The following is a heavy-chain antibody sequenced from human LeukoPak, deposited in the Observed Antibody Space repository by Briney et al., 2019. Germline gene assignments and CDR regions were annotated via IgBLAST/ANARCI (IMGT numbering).Heavy chain of an antibody. Sequence: ASVKVSCKGSGGTFSSHAVSWVRQAPGQGLEWMGGIIPLFGKPNYAQKFQDRITIIADESTSTVYLELSNLRYEDMAVYFCANGILLGPLDYWGQGTLATVSS. D-gene: IGHD2-8*01. CDR2: IIPLFGKP. J-gene: IGHJ4*02. CDR3: ANGILLGPLDY. V-gene: IGHV1-69*13. CDR1: GGTFSSHA.